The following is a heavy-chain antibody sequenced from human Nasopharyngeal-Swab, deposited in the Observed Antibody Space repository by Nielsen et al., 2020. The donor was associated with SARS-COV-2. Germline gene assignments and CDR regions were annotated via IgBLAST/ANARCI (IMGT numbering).Heavy chain of an antibody. J-gene: IGHJ4*02. V-gene: IGHV3-23*01. D-gene: IGHD4-23*01. CDR2: ISGSGVTT. Sequence: GGSLRLSCAASGFTFSSHAMSWVRQAPGKGLEWVSAISGSGVTTYYADSVKGRFTLSRDNSKNTLYLQMNSLRAEDTAVYYCAKGGGTSPLDYWGQGALVTVSS. CDR1: GFTFSSHA. CDR3: AKGGGTSPLDY.